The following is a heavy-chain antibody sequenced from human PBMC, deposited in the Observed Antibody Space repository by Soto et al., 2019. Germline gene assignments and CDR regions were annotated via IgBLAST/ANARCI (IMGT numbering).Heavy chain of an antibody. CDR3: AKDQGIAASHGID. CDR2: ISNEGRDK. D-gene: IGHD6-13*01. Sequence: QVQLVESGGGVVQPGRSLSLSCAASGFTFNNNGMHWVRQAPGKGLEWVAAISNEGRDKYYGDSVKGRLTISRDNSKNTVYLQMNSLRADDTAVYYCAKDQGIAASHGIDWGQGTMVTVSS. CDR1: GFTFNNNG. V-gene: IGHV3-30*18. J-gene: IGHJ3*01.